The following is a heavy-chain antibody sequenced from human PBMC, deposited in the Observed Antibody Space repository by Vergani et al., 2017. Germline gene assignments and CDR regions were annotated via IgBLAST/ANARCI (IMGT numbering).Heavy chain of an antibody. Sequence: QVQLVQSGAEVKKPGASLKVSCQASGYTFTSYYIHWVRQAPGQGLEWMGIINPSGGSTNYAQKFQDRVTMTRDTSTSTVFMELSSLRSEDTAVNDCARGCGSTSCYMRGEDWFDPWGQGTLVTVSS. CDR1: GYTFTSYY. V-gene: IGHV1-46*01. CDR3: ARGCGSTSCYMRGEDWFDP. CDR2: INPSGGST. J-gene: IGHJ5*02. D-gene: IGHD2-2*02.